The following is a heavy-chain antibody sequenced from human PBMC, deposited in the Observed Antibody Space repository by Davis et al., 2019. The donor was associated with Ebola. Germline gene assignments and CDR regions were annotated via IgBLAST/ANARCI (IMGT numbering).Heavy chain of an antibody. CDR3: AKTGRKTWYSDSSGGPHAFDS. V-gene: IGHV3-23*01. Sequence: PGGSLRLSCAASGFTVSSDYMIWVRQAPGKGLEWVSSVSGSGRNTYYADSVKGRLTISRDNSRNTVYLEMYSLRVEDTAVYYCAKTGRKTWYSDSSGGPHAFDSWGQGTLVTVSS. D-gene: IGHD6-6*01. CDR1: GFTVSSDY. CDR2: VSGSGRNT. J-gene: IGHJ4*02.